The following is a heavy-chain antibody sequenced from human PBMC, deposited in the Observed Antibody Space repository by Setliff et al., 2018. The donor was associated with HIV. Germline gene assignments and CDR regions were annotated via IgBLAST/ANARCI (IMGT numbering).Heavy chain of an antibody. V-gene: IGHV3-74*01. D-gene: IGHD2-21*02. CDR3: ASSNVVVVTASVSDAFDI. Sequence: GGSLRLSCAASGFTFSSYWMHWVRQAPGKGLVWVSRIRSDGSSTTYADSVKGRFTISRDNAKNTLFLQMNSLRAEDTAVYYCASSNVVVVTASVSDAFDIWGQGTMVTVSS. J-gene: IGHJ3*02. CDR2: IRSDGSST. CDR1: GFTFSSYW.